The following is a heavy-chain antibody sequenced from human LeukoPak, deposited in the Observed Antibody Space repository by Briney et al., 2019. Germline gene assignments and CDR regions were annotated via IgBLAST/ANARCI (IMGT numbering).Heavy chain of an antibody. Sequence: SETLSLTCAVSGGSINNYYWSWIRQPAGMGLEWIGRIFTSGSTNYNASLKSRVTMSVDTSKNQFSLKLRSMAAADTAVYYCARAPVTVEDSFDIWGQGTMVTVSS. J-gene: IGHJ3*02. CDR1: GGSINNYY. CDR3: ARAPVTVEDSFDI. D-gene: IGHD4-11*01. V-gene: IGHV4-4*07. CDR2: IFTSGST.